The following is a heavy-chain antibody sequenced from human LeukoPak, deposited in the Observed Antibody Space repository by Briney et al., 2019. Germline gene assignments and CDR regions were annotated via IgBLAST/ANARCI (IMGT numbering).Heavy chain of an antibody. Sequence: QAGRSLRLSCAASGFSFSSYEMNWVRQAPGKGLEWVSYVGSTTNSIYYADSVKGRFTISRDNAKKSLHLQMNSLRAEDTAVYYCARDEYSGLYYYMDVWGKGTTVTVSS. V-gene: IGHV3-48*03. CDR3: ARDEYSGLYYYMDV. CDR1: GFSFSSYE. D-gene: IGHD5-12*01. J-gene: IGHJ6*03. CDR2: VGSTTNSI.